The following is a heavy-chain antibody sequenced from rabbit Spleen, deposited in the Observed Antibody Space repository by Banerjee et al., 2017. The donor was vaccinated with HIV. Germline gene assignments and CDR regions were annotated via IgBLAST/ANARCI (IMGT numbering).Heavy chain of an antibody. V-gene: IGHV1S40*01. CDR3: ARADRSSAWASNL. CDR1: GFSFSSSYY. Sequence: QSLEESGGDLVKPEGSLTLTCTASGFSFSSSYYMCWVRQAPGKGLEWIACIYAGSGSAYYASWAKGRFTISKTSSTTVTLQVTSLTAADTATYFCARADRSSAWASNLWGQGTLVTVS. J-gene: IGHJ4*01. CDR2: IYAGSGSA. D-gene: IGHD1-1*01.